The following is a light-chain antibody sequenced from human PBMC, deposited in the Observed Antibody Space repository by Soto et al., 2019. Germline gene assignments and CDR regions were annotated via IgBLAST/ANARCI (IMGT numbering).Light chain of an antibody. V-gene: IGKV1-27*01. J-gene: IGKJ1*01. CDR1: QGIDTY. Sequence: IQMTQSPSSLSASVGDRVTITCRASQGIDTYLAWYQQKPRRVPKLLIYAASTRATDVPARFSGGGSETEFTLTISSLQSEDFAVYFCQQYNIWPLWTFGQGTKVDIK. CDR2: AAS. CDR3: QQYNIWPLWT.